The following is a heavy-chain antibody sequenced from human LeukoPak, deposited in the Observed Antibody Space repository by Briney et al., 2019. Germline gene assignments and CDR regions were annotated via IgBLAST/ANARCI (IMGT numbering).Heavy chain of an antibody. CDR3: ARDHSYYFGSQTSTLDV. V-gene: IGHV4-30-4*01. CDR2: IYYTGSI. D-gene: IGHD3-10*01. Sequence: SETLSLTCTVSGGSISSGDYYWSWIRQPPGEGLEWIGYIYYTGSIDYNASLKSRLTISLETSKNRFSLKLNSVTAADTAVCYCARDHSYYFGSQTSTLDVWGQGTAVTVSS. J-gene: IGHJ6*02. CDR1: GGSISSGDYY.